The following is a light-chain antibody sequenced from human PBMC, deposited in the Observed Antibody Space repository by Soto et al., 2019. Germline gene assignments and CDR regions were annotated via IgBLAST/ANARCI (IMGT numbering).Light chain of an antibody. CDR2: GAS. V-gene: IGKV3-15*01. CDR3: QQYNNWPGLT. CDR1: QSVSSN. J-gene: IGKJ4*01. Sequence: EIVMTQSPATLSVSPGERATLSCRASQSVSSNLAWYQQKPGQAPRLLIYGASTRVTGIPARFSGSGSGTEFTLTISSLQSEDFAVYYCQQYNNWPGLTFGGGTKVEIK.